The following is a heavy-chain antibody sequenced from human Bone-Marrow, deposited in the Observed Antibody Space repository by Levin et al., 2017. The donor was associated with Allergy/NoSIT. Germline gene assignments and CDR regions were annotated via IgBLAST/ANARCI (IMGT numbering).Heavy chain of an antibody. D-gene: IGHD6-13*01. J-gene: IGHJ4*02. CDR3: ARVIAAAGWTIYYFDY. V-gene: IGHV3-11*01. Sequence: PGGSLRLSCAASGFTFSDYYMSWIRQAPGKGLEWVSYIRNNDNTIYYADSVKGRFTISRDNAQNSLYLQMNSLRDEDTAIYYCARVIAAAGWTIYYFDYWGQGTLVTVSS. CDR1: GFTFSDYY. CDR2: IRNNDNTI.